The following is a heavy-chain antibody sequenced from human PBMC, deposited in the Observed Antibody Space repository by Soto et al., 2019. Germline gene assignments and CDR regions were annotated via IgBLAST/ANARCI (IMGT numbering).Heavy chain of an antibody. CDR2: IYHSGST. CDR3: ARAAAISWFDP. J-gene: IGHJ5*02. D-gene: IGHD2-2*01. V-gene: IGHV4-30-2*01. Sequence: SETLSLTCAVSGGSISSGGYSWSWIRRPPGKGLEWIGYIYHSGSTYYNPSLKSRVTISVDRSKNQFSLKLSSVTAADTAVYYCARAAAISWFDPWGQGTLVTVSS. CDR1: GGSISSGGYS.